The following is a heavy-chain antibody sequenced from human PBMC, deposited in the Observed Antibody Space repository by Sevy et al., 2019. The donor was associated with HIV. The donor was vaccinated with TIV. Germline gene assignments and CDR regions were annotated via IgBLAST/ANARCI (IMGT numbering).Heavy chain of an antibody. J-gene: IGHJ4*02. D-gene: IGHD3-3*01. Sequence: SETLSLTCTVSGGSISSGDYYWNWLRQAPGKGPEWIGYIYHDLSNFYNPSLQSRATVSVDRSKTQFSLTLTPVTAADTAVYYCARASGRTYFLIDSWGPGTLVTVSS. CDR2: IYHDLSN. CDR3: ARASGRTYFLIDS. V-gene: IGHV4-30-4*01. CDR1: GGSISSGDYY.